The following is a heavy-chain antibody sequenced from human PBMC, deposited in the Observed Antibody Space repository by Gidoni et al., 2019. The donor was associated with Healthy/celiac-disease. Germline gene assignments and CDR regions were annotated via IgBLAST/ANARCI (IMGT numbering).Heavy chain of an antibody. Sequence: ELQLVKSGCVLVQPGGSLRLSCAPSAFTYSSYSLNWVRQAPGKGLAWVSYISSSSSTIYYADSVKGRVTISRDNAKNSLYLQMNSLRDEDTAVYYCARDKAWVVPAAFDYWGQGTLVTVSS. J-gene: IGHJ4*02. CDR3: ARDKAWVVPAAFDY. D-gene: IGHD2-2*01. CDR2: ISSSSSTI. V-gene: IGHV3-48*02. CDR1: AFTYSSYS.